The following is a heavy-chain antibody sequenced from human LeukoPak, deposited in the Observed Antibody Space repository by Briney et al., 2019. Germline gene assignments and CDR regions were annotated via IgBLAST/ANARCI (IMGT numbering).Heavy chain of an antibody. CDR1: GYTFTSYY. D-gene: IGHD5-18*01. CDR3: ARGEVDTTMITATPLNY. Sequence: ASVKVSCKASGYTFTSYYMHWVRQAPGQGLEWMGIINPSGGSTSYAQKFQGRVTMTRDASTSTVYMELSSLRSEDTAVYYCARGEVDTTMITATPLNYWGQGTLVTVSS. J-gene: IGHJ4*02. V-gene: IGHV1-46*01. CDR2: INPSGGST.